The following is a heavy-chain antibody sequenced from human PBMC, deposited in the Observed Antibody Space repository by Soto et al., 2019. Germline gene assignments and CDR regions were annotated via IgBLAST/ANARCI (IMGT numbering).Heavy chain of an antibody. D-gene: IGHD3-10*01. CDR3: AREPISTPRGVTQVDP. CDR2: IYNSGTT. CDR1: GAPISSGGFY. V-gene: IGHV4-31*03. Sequence: QVRLQESGPGLVRPSQTLSLTCNVSGAPISSGGFYWSWIRQHPGKGPEWIGYIYNSGTTFYNPSLGSRLTMSLDAAKNHFSLELRSVTVADTAVYYCAREPISTPRGVTQVDPWGQGIQVTVSS. J-gene: IGHJ5*02.